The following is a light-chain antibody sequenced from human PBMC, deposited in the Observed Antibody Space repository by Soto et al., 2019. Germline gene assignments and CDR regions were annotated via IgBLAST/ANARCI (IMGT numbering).Light chain of an antibody. CDR3: QQYNNWPPN. CDR1: QTVRNN. J-gene: IGKJ5*01. V-gene: IGKV3-15*01. Sequence: EFVLTQSPGTLSLSPGERATLSCRASQTVRNNYLAWYQQKPGQAPRLLIYDASTRATGVPARFSGSGSGTEFTLTVSSLQSEDIAVYFCQQYNNWPPNFGQGTRLEIK. CDR2: DAS.